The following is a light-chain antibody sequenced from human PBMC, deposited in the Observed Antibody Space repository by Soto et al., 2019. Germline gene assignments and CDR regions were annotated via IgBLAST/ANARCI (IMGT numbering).Light chain of an antibody. CDR3: SSSTTVNNILV. J-gene: IGLJ2*01. V-gene: IGLV2-14*01. CDR2: EVS. Sequence: QSALTQPASVSGSPGQSITISCSGTSSDVGRYDYVSWYQQHPGKAPRLIIYEVSNRPSGISNRFSGSKSGNTATLTISGLQADDDAEYFCSSSTTVNNILVFGGGTKLTVL. CDR1: SSDVGRYDY.